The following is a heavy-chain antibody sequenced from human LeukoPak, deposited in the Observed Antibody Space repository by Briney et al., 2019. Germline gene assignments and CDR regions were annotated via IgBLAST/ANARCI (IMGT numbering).Heavy chain of an antibody. CDR1: GFTFTDYY. V-gene: IGHV3-72*01. Sequence: PGGSLRLSCAASGFTFTDYYMDWVRQAPGKGLEWVGRTRNKANAYTIEYAASVKGRFTISRDDSRNSLYLQMSSLKTEDTAVYFCARERSSGSYYLGSFDSWGQGTLVTVSS. CDR2: TRNKANAYTI. J-gene: IGHJ4*02. CDR3: ARERSSGSYYLGSFDS. D-gene: IGHD1-26*01.